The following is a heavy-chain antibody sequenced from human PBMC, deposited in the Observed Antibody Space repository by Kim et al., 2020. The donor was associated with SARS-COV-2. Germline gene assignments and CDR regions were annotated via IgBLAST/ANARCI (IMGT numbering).Heavy chain of an antibody. CDR3: ARVRGYGSIDY. V-gene: IGHV3-53*01. CDR2: IYSGGST. CDR1: GFTVSNNY. J-gene: IGHJ4*02. Sequence: GGSLRLFCAASGFTVSNNYMSWVRQAPGKGLEWVSGIYSGGSTYYADSVKGRFTISRENSKNTLYLQMNSLRAEDTTVYYCARVRGYGSIDYWGQGTLVTVSS. D-gene: IGHD3-10*01.